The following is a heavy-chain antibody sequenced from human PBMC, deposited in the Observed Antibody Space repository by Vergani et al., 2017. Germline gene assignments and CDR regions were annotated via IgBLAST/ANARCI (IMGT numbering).Heavy chain of an antibody. CDR1: FDSIRNLY. Sequence: QVQLQESAPGLVKSSETLSLTCSVSFDSIRNLYCNWIRQPPGKGLEWIGSIHYSENTNYNPSLKTRVTISVDTSKNPFSLTLTSLTAADTAVYYCARDWLSGSYLFVGFAPWGQGTLVTVSS. CDR3: ARDWLSGSYLFVGFAP. J-gene: IGHJ5*02. CDR2: IHYSENT. D-gene: IGHD3-10*01. V-gene: IGHV4-59*11.